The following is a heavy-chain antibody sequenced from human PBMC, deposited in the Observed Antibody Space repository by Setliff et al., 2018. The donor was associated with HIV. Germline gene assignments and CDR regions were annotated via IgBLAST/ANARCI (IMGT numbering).Heavy chain of an antibody. CDR3: ARALYGDYGGDLNWLDP. Sequence: ASVKVSCKTSGYNFENYAINWVRQAPGQGLEWMGWINTNSGSPTYAQAFTGRFLFSVDTVVATAYLQINNLKTEDTAVYYCARALYGDYGGDLNWLDPWGHGTRVT. J-gene: IGHJ5*02. D-gene: IGHD4-17*01. CDR2: INTNSGSP. V-gene: IGHV7-4-1*02. CDR1: GYNFENYA.